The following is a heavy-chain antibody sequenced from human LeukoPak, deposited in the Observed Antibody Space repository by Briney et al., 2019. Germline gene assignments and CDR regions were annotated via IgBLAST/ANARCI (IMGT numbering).Heavy chain of an antibody. Sequence: GASVKVSCKASGDTFTNYALHWVRQAPGQRLEWMGWISAGNVNTKYSQKFQGRVTITRDTSASTAYMELSSLTSEDTAVYYCATSGPGGSFFDYWGQGTLVPVSS. CDR3: ATSGPGGSFFDY. V-gene: IGHV1-3*01. D-gene: IGHD2-15*01. J-gene: IGHJ4*02. CDR1: GDTFTNYA. CDR2: ISAGNVNT.